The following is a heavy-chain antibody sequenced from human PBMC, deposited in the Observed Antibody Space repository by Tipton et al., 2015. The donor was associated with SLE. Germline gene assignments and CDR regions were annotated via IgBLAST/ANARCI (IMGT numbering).Heavy chain of an antibody. J-gene: IGHJ5*02. Sequence: LRLSCTVSGGSISSGSYYWSWIRQPAGKGLEWIGRIYTSGSTNYNPSLKSRVTISIDTSKNQFSLKLNSVTAADTAVYYCARGGGSWGQGTLVTVSS. CDR1: GGSISSGSYY. D-gene: IGHD3-16*01. CDR2: IYTSGST. V-gene: IGHV4-61*02. CDR3: ARGGGS.